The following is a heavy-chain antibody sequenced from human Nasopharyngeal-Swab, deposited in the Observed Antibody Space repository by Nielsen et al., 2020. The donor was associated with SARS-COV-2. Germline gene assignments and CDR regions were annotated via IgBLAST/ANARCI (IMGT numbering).Heavy chain of an antibody. V-gene: IGHV3-11*06. CDR2: ISSSSSYT. CDR3: AQNGLTYYYYGMDV. Sequence: LSLTCAASGFTFSDYYMSWIRQAPGKGLEWVSYISSSSSYTNYADSVKGRFTISRDNAKNSLYLQMNSLRAEDTAVYYCAQNGLTYYYYGMDVWGQGTTVTVSS. J-gene: IGHJ6*02. CDR1: GFTFSDYY. D-gene: IGHD2-8*01.